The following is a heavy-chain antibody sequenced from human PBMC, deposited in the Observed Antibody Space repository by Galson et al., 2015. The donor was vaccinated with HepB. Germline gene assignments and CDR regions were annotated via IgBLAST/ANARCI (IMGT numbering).Heavy chain of an antibody. J-gene: IGHJ4*02. CDR3: ARVNYYDSSGYCQYYFDY. D-gene: IGHD3-22*01. CDR1: GYTFTGYY. V-gene: IGHV1-2*02. CDR2: INPNSGGT. Sequence: SVKVSCKASGYTFTGYYMHWVRQAPGQGLEWMGWINPNSGGTNYAQKFQGRVTMTRDTSISTAYMELSRLRSDDTAVYYCARVNYYDSSGYCQYYFDYWGQGTLVTVSS.